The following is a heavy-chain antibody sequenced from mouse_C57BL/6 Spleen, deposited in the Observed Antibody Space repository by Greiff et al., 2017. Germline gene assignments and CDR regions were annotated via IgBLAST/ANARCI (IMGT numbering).Heavy chain of an antibody. CDR2: IDPNSGGT. CDR1: GYTFTSYW. CDR3: ARGGRDYDWFAY. Sequence: QVQLKQPGAELVKPGASVKLSCKASGYTFTSYWMHWVKQRPGRGLEWIGSIDPNSGGTKYNEKFKSKATLTVDKPSSTAYMQLSSLTYEVSAVYYCARGGRDYDWFAYWGQGTLVTVSA. D-gene: IGHD2-4*01. J-gene: IGHJ3*01. V-gene: IGHV1-72*01.